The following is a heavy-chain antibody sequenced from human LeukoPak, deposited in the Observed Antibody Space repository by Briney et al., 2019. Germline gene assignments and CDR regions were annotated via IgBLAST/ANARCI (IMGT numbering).Heavy chain of an antibody. CDR1: GYTFIGYY. J-gene: IGHJ4*02. Sequence: ASVKVSCKASGYTFIGYYMHWVRQAPGQGLESMGRINPNNGATNYAQKLQGRVTITGDTSISTAYMELSSLRSDDTAVYYCTRESGSYHGNDYWGQGTLVTVSS. CDR3: TRESGSYHGNDY. V-gene: IGHV1-2*06. CDR2: INPNNGAT. D-gene: IGHD1-26*01.